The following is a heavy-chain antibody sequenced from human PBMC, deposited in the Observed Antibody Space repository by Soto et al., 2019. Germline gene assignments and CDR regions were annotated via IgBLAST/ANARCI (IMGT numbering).Heavy chain of an antibody. CDR3: AKDMENGYNPYYYYGMDV. Sequence: GGSLRLSCAASGFTFDGYGMHWVRQAPGKGLEWVSSISWNSVSIGYADSVKGRFTISRDNAKNSLYLQMNTLRAEDTALYYCAKDMENGYNPYYYYGMDVWGQGTTVTVSS. J-gene: IGHJ6*02. D-gene: IGHD3-10*01. CDR2: ISWNSVSI. CDR1: GFTFDGYG. V-gene: IGHV3-9*01.